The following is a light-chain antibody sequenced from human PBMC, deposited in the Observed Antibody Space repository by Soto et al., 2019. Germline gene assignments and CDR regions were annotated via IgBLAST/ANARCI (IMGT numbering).Light chain of an antibody. CDR1: SSDVDGYNY. Sequence: QSVLTQPASVSGSPGQSITISCTGTSSDVDGYNYVSWYQYHPGKAPKLMIYDVSNRPSGISNRFSGSKSGNTASLTISGLQAEDEADYYCSSFTISRNTVIFGGGTKVTVL. CDR3: SSFTISRNTVI. V-gene: IGLV2-14*01. CDR2: DVS. J-gene: IGLJ2*01.